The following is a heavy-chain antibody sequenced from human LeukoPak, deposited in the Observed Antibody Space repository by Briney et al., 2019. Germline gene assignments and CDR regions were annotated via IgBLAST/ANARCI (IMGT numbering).Heavy chain of an antibody. Sequence: NPSETLSLTCTVSGGSISGSFSSSNSYWDWIRQPPGKGLEWIGTIYHSGTTYYNPSLKSRVIISVDTSKNQFSLRLNSVTAADTAIYYCARRLGVETYFDYWGQGTLVTVSS. CDR3: ARRLGVETYFDY. CDR2: IYHSGTT. CDR1: GGSISGSFSSSNSY. D-gene: IGHD1-26*01. J-gene: IGHJ4*02. V-gene: IGHV4-39*01.